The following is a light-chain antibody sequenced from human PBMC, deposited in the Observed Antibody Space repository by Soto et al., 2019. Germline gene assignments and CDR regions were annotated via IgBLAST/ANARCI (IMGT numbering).Light chain of an antibody. CDR3: QQLNSHPRT. Sequence: DIQLTQSPIFLSASVGDRVTISCRASQAIFNYLACYQQKPGKAPNLLILGASTLQSGVPSRFSGSGSGTEFTLTISSLQPEEFATYYCQQLNSHPRTFGQGTKLEIK. CDR2: GAS. CDR1: QAIFNY. J-gene: IGKJ2*01. V-gene: IGKV1-9*01.